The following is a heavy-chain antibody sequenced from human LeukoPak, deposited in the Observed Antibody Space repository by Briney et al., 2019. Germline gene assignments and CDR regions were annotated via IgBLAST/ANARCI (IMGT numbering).Heavy chain of an antibody. Sequence: TSETLSLTCAVYGGSFSGYYWSWIRQPPGKGLEWIGEINHSGSTNYNPSLKSRVTISVDTSKNQFSLKLSSVTAADTAVYYCARVSSSFYGMDVWGQGTTVTVSS. CDR3: ARVSSSFYGMDV. J-gene: IGHJ6*02. CDR2: INHSGST. V-gene: IGHV4-34*01. CDR1: GGSFSGYY. D-gene: IGHD3-3*02.